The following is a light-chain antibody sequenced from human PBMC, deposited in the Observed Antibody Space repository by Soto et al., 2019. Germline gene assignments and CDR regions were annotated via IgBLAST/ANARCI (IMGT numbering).Light chain of an antibody. J-gene: IGKJ1*01. CDR3: QHYNDYSWT. V-gene: IGKV1-5*03. CDR2: GTS. Sequence: DIQMTQSPSTLSASVGDRVTITCRASQSISIWLARYQQKPGRAPNLLIYGTSSLESGVPSRFSGSGSGTEFTLTISSLQPDDFATYYCQHYNDYSWTFGQGTKVEIK. CDR1: QSISIW.